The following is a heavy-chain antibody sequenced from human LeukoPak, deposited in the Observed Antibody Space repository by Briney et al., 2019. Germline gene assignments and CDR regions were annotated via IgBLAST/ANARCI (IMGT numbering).Heavy chain of an antibody. D-gene: IGHD1-14*01. CDR2: IYYSGSA. Sequence: PSETLSLTCTVSGGSISSSSYYWGWIRQPPGKGLEWIGSIYYSGSAYYNPSLKSRVTISVDTSKNQFSLKLSSVTAADTAVYYCARHNRVHRYIDYWGQGTLVTVSS. V-gene: IGHV4-39*01. CDR3: ARHNRVHRYIDY. J-gene: IGHJ4*02. CDR1: GGSISSSSYY.